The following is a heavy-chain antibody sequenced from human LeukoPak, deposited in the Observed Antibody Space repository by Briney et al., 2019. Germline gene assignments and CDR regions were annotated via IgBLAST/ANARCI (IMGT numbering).Heavy chain of an antibody. CDR3: ARDRRVAGTSLRWFDP. J-gene: IGHJ5*02. V-gene: IGHV4-38-2*02. Sequence: SETLSLTCTVSGYSISSNYYWGWIRQPPGKGLEWIGTINHRGTTYYNPSLKSRVTMSVDTSKNQFSLKLSSVTAADTAVYYCARDRRVAGTSLRWFDPWGQGTLVTVSS. CDR2: INHRGTT. CDR1: GYSISSNYY. D-gene: IGHD6-19*01.